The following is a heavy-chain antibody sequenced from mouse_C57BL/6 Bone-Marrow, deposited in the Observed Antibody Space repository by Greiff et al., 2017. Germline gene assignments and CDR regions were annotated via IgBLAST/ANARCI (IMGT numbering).Heavy chain of an antibody. CDR3: ARSDYYGSSYGY. V-gene: IGHV1-64*01. Sequence: QVQLQQSGAELVKPGASVKLSCKASGYTFTSYWMHWVKQRPGQGLELIGMIHPNSGSTNYNEKFKSKATLTVDKSSSTAYMQLSSLTSEDSAVYYCARSDYYGSSYGYWGQGTTLTVSS. J-gene: IGHJ2*01. D-gene: IGHD1-1*01. CDR2: IHPNSGST. CDR1: GYTFTSYW.